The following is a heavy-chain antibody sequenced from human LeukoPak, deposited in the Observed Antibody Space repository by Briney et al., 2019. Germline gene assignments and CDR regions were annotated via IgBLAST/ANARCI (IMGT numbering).Heavy chain of an antibody. V-gene: IGHV3-7*01. D-gene: IGHD1-26*01. CDR2: IDEDGSHR. J-gene: IGHJ4*02. CDR3: ARWSPQSYGKYYLDS. CDR1: GFIFTNYW. Sequence: GGSLRLSCAASGFIFTNYWMSWVRQAPGKGLEWVANIDEDGSHRYYVDSVKGRFTISRDNAKNSLVLETSSLRVEDTAVYYCARWSPQSYGKYYLDSWGQGTLVTVSS.